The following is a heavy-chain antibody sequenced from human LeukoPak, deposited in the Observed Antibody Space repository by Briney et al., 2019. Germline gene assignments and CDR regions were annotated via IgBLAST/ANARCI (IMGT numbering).Heavy chain of an antibody. J-gene: IGHJ4*02. Sequence: PGGSLRLSCTASGFTFGDYAMSWVRQAPGKGLEWVGFIRSKAYGGTTEYAASVKGRFTISRDDSKSIAYLQMNSLKTEDTAVYYCTRAKLPRGFVGTLFDYWGQGTLVTVSS. CDR1: GFTFGDYA. D-gene: IGHD1-1*01. CDR2: IRSKAYGGTT. CDR3: TRAKLPRGFVGTLFDY. V-gene: IGHV3-49*04.